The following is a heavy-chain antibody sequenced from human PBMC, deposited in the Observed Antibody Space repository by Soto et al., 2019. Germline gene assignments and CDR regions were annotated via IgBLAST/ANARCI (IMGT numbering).Heavy chain of an antibody. CDR2: IGAYNGNT. V-gene: IGHV1-18*01. CDR3: ARRRASRTFDY. D-gene: IGHD2-2*01. Sequence: QVQLVQSGAEVKKPGASVKVSCKDSGYTFPSSCISWVRHAPGQGLEWMGWIGAYNGNTNYAQKIQGRVTMTTDSATSTADMEGRSLRYDDTAVNYCARRRASRTFDYLGQGTLVTVSS. J-gene: IGHJ4*02. CDR1: GYTFPSSC.